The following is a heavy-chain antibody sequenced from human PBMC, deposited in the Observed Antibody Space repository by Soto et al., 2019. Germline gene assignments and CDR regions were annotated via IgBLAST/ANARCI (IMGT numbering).Heavy chain of an antibody. V-gene: IGHV1-69*13. Sequence: ASVKVSCKASGGTFSSYAISWVRQAPGQGLEWMGGIIPIFGTANYAQKFQGRVKITADESTSTAYMELSSLRSEDTAVYYCARLGGSQRRDYYYGMDVWGQGTTVTVSS. CDR3: ARLGGSQRRDYYYGMDV. CDR1: GGTFSSYA. CDR2: IIPIFGTA. D-gene: IGHD1-26*01. J-gene: IGHJ6*02.